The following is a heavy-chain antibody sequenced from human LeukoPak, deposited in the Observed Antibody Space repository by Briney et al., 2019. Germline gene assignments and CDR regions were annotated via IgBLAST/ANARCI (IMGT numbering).Heavy chain of an antibody. V-gene: IGHV1-69*13. CDR3: ARERDVVAVPGTILGYYFDY. CDR2: IIPIFGTA. D-gene: IGHD2-8*01. CDR1: GGTFSSYA. J-gene: IGHJ4*02. Sequence: SVKVSCKASGGTFSSYAISWVRQAPGQGLEWMGGIIPIFGTANYAQKFQGRVTITADESTGTAYMELNSLMSEDTAAYYCARERDVVAVPGTILGYYFDYWGQGTLVTVSS.